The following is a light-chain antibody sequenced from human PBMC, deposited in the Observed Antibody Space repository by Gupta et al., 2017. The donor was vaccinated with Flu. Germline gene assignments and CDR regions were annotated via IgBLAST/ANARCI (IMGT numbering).Light chain of an antibody. V-gene: IGKV1-27*01. Sequence: PSSVSVSVGDMATITCLASQKISNYLACYQQKPGKAPKLLIYAASALSSGVPSRFSGSGYGTDFTLTISSLQPEDVATYYCQKDKSGPLPFGGGTKVEIK. CDR1: QKISNY. J-gene: IGKJ4*01. CDR2: AAS. CDR3: QKDKSGPLP.